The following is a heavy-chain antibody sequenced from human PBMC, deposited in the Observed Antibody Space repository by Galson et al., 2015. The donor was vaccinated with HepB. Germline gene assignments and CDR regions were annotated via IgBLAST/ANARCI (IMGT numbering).Heavy chain of an antibody. D-gene: IGHD6-19*01. Sequence: SVKVSCKASGGTFSSYTISWVRQAPGQGLEWMGRIIPILGIANYAQKFQGRVTITADKSTSTAYMELSSLRSEDTAVYYCARASSGWQGGDYGMDVWGQGTTVTVSS. CDR1: GGTFSSYT. CDR2: IIPILGIA. CDR3: ARASSGWQGGDYGMDV. J-gene: IGHJ6*02. V-gene: IGHV1-69*02.